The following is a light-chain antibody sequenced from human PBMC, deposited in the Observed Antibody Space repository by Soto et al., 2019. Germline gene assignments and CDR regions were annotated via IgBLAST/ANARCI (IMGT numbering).Light chain of an antibody. CDR3: QQYNSYSWT. Sequence: DIQMTQSPSSLSASVGDRVTITCRASQSISSYLNWYQQKPGKAPKLLISQASSLESGVPSRFSGSGSETEFTLTISGLQPDDFASYYCQQYNSYSWTFGQGTKVDIK. V-gene: IGKV1-5*03. CDR2: QAS. CDR1: QSISSY. J-gene: IGKJ1*01.